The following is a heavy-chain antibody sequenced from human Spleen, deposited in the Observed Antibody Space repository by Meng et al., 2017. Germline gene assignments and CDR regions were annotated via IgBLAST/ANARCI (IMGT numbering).Heavy chain of an antibody. CDR3: GKDYRDSSVDY. CDR1: GFTFSTYG. D-gene: IGHD2-21*02. J-gene: IGHJ4*02. V-gene: IGHV3-30*18. Sequence: QVQLVESGGGVVQPGRSLRLSCAASGFTFSTYGMHWLRQAPGKGVEWVGVISHDGSQRYYADAVKGRFTISRDNSKNTLYLQMNSLRGEDTALYYCGKDYRDSSVDYWGQGALVTVSS. CDR2: ISHDGSQR.